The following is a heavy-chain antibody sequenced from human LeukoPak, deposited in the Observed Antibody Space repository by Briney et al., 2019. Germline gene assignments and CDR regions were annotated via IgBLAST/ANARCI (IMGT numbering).Heavy chain of an antibody. CDR3: ARGPSSSSWYKVFDY. V-gene: IGHV4-34*01. D-gene: IGHD6-13*01. CDR1: GGSFSGYY. Sequence: SETLSLTCAVYGGSFSGYYWSWIRQPPGKGLEWIGEINHSGSTNYNPSLKSRVTISVDTSKNQFSLKLSSVTAAETAVYYCARGPSSSSWYKVFDYWGQGTLVTVSS. CDR2: INHSGST. J-gene: IGHJ4*02.